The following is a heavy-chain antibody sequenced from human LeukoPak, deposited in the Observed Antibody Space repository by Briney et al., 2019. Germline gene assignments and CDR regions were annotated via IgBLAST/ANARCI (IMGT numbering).Heavy chain of an antibody. D-gene: IGHD6-19*01. CDR2: IYSGGAT. V-gene: IGHV3-53*01. CDR1: GFTVSSNY. Sequence: GGSLRLSCAASGFTVSSNYMHGVRQAPGKGLEWVSMIYSGGATYYADSVRGRFTISRDNSMNMLHLQMNSLRVEDTAVYYCARATKAVADFDLWGRGALVTVSS. CDR3: ARATKAVADFDL. J-gene: IGHJ2*01.